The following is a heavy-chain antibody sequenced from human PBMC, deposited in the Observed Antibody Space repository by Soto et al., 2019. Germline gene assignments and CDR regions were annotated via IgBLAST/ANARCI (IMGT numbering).Heavy chain of an antibody. J-gene: IGHJ6*02. CDR3: ARDAYYDMGV. CDR1: GFTFSTYW. V-gene: IGHV3-74*01. CDR2: INSDGSTT. Sequence: GGSLRLSCAASGFTFSTYWMHWVRQAPGKGLVWVSRINSDGSTTNYADSVKGRFTISRDNAKNALYLQMNSLRAEDTAVYYCARDAYYDMGVWGQGTTVTVSS.